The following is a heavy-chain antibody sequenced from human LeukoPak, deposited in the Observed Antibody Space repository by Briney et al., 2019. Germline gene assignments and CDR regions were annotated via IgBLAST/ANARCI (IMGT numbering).Heavy chain of an antibody. CDR1: GGTFSSYA. CDR2: IIPIFGTA. Sequence: SVKVSCKASGGTFSSYAISWVRQAPGQGLEWMGGIIPIFGTANYAQKFQGRVTITADESTSTAYMELSSLRSEDTAVYYCARAPPATGPIGYTPSIAAAGPFRYWGQGTLVTVSS. D-gene: IGHD6-13*01. V-gene: IGHV1-69*13. CDR3: ARAPPATGPIGYTPSIAAAGPFRY. J-gene: IGHJ4*02.